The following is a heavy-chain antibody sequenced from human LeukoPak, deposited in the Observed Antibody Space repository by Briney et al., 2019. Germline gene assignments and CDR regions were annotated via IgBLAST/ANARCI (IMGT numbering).Heavy chain of an antibody. Sequence: ASVKVSCKASGYTFTSYDIIWVRQAPGQGLEWMGWMNPNSGNTGYAQKFQGRVTMTRNTSISTAYMELSSLRSEDTAVYYCARGDSSGWYYFDYWGQGTLVTVSS. CDR1: GYTFTSYD. J-gene: IGHJ4*02. CDR3: ARGDSSGWYYFDY. D-gene: IGHD6-19*01. V-gene: IGHV1-8*01. CDR2: MNPNSGNT.